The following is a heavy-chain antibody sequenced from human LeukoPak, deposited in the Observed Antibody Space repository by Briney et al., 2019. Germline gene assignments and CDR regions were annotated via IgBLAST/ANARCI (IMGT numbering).Heavy chain of an antibody. Sequence: QTGGSLRLSCAASGFTVSSNYMSWVRQAPGKGLKWISVIYSDGTTYYADSVKGRFTISRDNAKNSLYLQMNSLRAEDTAVYYCARGGIIAVAAPFWFDPWGQGTLVTVSS. V-gene: IGHV3-66*01. D-gene: IGHD6-19*01. J-gene: IGHJ5*02. CDR2: IYSDGTT. CDR3: ARGGIIAVAAPFWFDP. CDR1: GFTVSSNY.